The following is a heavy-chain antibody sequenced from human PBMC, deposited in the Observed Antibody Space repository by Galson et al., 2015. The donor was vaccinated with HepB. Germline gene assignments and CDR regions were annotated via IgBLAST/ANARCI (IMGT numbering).Heavy chain of an antibody. CDR3: ARDLLSNQLLDYFYYGIDA. V-gene: IGHV3-33*01. J-gene: IGHJ6*02. D-gene: IGHD2-2*01. CDR2: IWYDGSNK. CDR1: GFTFSSYG. Sequence: SLRLSCAASGFTFSSYGMHWVRQAPGKGLEWVAVIWYDGSNKYYADSVKGRFTISRDNSKNTLYLQMNSLRAEDTAVYYCARDLLSNQLLDYFYYGIDAGGQGTTLTVS.